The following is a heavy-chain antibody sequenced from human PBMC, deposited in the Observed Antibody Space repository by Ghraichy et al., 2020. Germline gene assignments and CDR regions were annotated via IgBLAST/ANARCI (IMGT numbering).Heavy chain of an antibody. V-gene: IGHV4-38-2*02. Sequence: SEPLSLTCTVSGYSISIGYYWAWIRQSPGKGLEWIGSIYHSGNTYYNPSLKSRVTMSVDTSKNQFSLKLSSVTAADTAVYYCARDGGYSVRNPVGMDVWGQATTGNVS. D-gene: IGHD5/OR15-5a*01. CDR3: ARDGGYSVRNPVGMDV. J-gene: IGHJ6*02. CDR2: IYHSGNT. CDR1: GYSISIGYY.